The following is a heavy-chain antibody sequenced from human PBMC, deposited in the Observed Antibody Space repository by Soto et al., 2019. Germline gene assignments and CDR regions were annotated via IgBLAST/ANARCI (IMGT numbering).Heavy chain of an antibody. CDR1: GFTFGSYA. CDR2: ISYDGISK. CDR3: AKDGYLDTYYFDY. J-gene: IGHJ4*02. Sequence: QVQLVESGGGVVQPGRSLRLSCAASGFTFGSYAMHWVRQAPGKGLEWVAVISYDGISKHYADSVKGRFSISRDDSENTLYVQMNSLRAEDTAVYYCAKDGYLDTYYFDYWGQGTLVTVSS. D-gene: IGHD3-9*01. V-gene: IGHV3-30-3*01.